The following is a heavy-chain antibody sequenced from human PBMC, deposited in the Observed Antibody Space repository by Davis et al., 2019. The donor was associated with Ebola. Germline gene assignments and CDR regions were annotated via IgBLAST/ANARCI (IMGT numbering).Heavy chain of an antibody. V-gene: IGHV3-15*01. Sequence: GESLKISCAGSGFSFNTYTMNWVRQAPGKGLEWVGRVKSTRDGGTTDYAAAVKGRFTISRDDSKNTVYLQMNSLKTEDTAVYYCMTRIAARPSGWFDPWGQGTLVTVSS. J-gene: IGHJ5*02. CDR1: GFSFNTYT. CDR2: VKSTRDGGTT. D-gene: IGHD6-6*01. CDR3: MTRIAARPSGWFDP.